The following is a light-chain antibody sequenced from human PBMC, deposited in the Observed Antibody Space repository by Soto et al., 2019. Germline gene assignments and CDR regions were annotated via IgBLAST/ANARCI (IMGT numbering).Light chain of an antibody. V-gene: IGKV2-30*01. J-gene: IGKJ2*01. Sequence: DVVMTQSPLSLPVTLGQPAAISCRSSQSLVFNDGNTICNWFHQRPGQSPRRLIYKGSNRDSGDPDRFSGSGSATDFTLRISRVEAEDVGVYFCMQGSHWPPRYTFGQGTKLEIK. CDR3: MQGSHWPPRYT. CDR1: QSLVFNDGNTI. CDR2: KGS.